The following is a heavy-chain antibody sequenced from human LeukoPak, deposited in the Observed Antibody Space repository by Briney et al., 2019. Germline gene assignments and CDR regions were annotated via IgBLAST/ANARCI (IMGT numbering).Heavy chain of an antibody. V-gene: IGHV3-23*01. CDR2: ISAGGGST. CDR3: AKDISGSWTDKSFDS. D-gene: IGHD1-26*01. Sequence: GGSLRLSCAASGFTFSSYAITWVRPAPGKGLEWVSSISAGGGSTYYADSVKGRFTISRDNSKNTLYLHMSSLRAEDTAVYYCAKDISGSWTDKSFDSWGRGTLVTVSS. J-gene: IGHJ4*02. CDR1: GFTFSSYA.